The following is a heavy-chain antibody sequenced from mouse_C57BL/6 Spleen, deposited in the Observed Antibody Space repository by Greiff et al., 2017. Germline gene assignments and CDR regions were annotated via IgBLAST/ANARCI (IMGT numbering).Heavy chain of an antibody. CDR3: ARGINYYGSSYGYFDV. J-gene: IGHJ1*03. CDR2: INPGSGGT. D-gene: IGHD1-1*01. CDR1: GYAFTNYL. V-gene: IGHV1-54*01. Sequence: VQLQQSGAELVRPGTSVKVSCKASGYAFTNYLIEWVKQRPGQGLEWIGVINPGSGGTNYNEKFKGTATLTADKSSSTAYMQLSSLTSEDSAVYFCARGINYYGSSYGYFDVWGTGTTVTVSS.